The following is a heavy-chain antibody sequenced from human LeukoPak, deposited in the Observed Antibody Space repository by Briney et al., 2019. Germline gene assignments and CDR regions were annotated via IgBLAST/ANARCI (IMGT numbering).Heavy chain of an antibody. J-gene: IGHJ3*02. CDR3: ARGLRRLGI. V-gene: IGHV4-34*01. CDR1: GGSFSGYY. CDR2: INHSGST. Sequence: PSETLSLTCAVYGGSFSGYYWSWIRQPPGKGLEWIGEINHSGSTNYNPSLKSRVTISVDTSKIQFSLKLSSVTAADTAVYYCARGLRRLGIWGQGTMVTVSS. D-gene: IGHD3-16*01.